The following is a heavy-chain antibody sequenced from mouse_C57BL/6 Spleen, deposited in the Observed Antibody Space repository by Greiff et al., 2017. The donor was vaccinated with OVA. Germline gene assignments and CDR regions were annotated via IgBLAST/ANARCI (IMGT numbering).Heavy chain of an antibody. J-gene: IGHJ4*01. CDR1: GYTFTSYW. CDR3: AAYYSNYYYAMDY. D-gene: IGHD2-5*01. Sequence: QVHVKQSGTELVKPGASVKLSCKASGYTFTSYWMHWVKQRPGQGLEWIGNINPSNGGTNYNEKFKSKATLTVDKSSSTAYMQLSSLTSEDSAVYYCAAYYSNYYYAMDYWGQGTSVTVSS. V-gene: IGHV1-53*01. CDR2: INPSNGGT.